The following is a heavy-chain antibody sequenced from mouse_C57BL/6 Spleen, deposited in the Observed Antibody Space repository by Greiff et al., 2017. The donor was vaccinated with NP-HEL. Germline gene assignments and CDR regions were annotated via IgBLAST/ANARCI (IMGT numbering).Heavy chain of an antibody. J-gene: IGHJ4*01. V-gene: IGHV10-1*01. D-gene: IGHD2-12*01. CDR1: GFSFNTYA. Sequence: EVKLVESGGGLVQPKGSLKLSCAASGFSFNTYAMNWVRQAPGKGLEWVARIRSKSNNYATYYADSVKDRFTISRDDSESMLYLQMNNLKTEDTAMYCCVRPLRRGAYDAMDYWGQGTSVTVSS. CDR3: VRPLRRGAYDAMDY. CDR2: IRSKSNNYAT.